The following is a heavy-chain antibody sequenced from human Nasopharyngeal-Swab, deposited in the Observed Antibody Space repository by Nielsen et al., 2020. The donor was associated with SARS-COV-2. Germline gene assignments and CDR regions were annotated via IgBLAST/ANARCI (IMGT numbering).Heavy chain of an antibody. V-gene: IGHV3-30*03. CDR2: ISYDGSKK. CDR3: TQPGDTAMDYGMDV. CDR1: GFTFSSYG. Sequence: GESLKISCAASGFTFSSYGMHWVRQAPGKGLEWVAIISYDGSKKYYADSVKGRFTISRDNSKNTLYLQMNSLRAEDTAVYYCTQPGDTAMDYGMDVWRQGTTVTVSS. D-gene: IGHD5-18*01. J-gene: IGHJ6*02.